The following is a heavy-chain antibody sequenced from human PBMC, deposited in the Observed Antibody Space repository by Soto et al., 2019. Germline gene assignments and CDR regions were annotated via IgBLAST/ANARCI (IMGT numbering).Heavy chain of an antibody. CDR3: ARGAAVPGERDRFDY. J-gene: IGHJ4*02. CDR2: AYHNGLT. CDR1: GGSVTRSVW. Sequence: SETLSLTCALSGGSVTRSVWWTWVRQAPGKGLEWIGEAYHNGLTDYNPSLKCRVTMSVDPSKNEFSLYLTSLPAAASPINSCARGAAVPGERDRFDYWGRGPLVAVGS. D-gene: IGHD6-19*01. V-gene: IGHV4-4*02.